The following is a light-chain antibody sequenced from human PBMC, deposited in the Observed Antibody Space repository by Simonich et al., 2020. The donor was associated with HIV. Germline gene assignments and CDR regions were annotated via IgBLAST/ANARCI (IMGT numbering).Light chain of an antibody. Sequence: AIQMTQSPSSLSASLGNRVTIPCRANQGIRNDLGWDQQKPGKAPKLLIYAASSLQSGVPSRFSGSGSGTDFTLTISSLQPEDFATYYCLQDYNYPRTFGRGTKVDIK. CDR2: AAS. CDR1: QGIRND. J-gene: IGKJ1*01. CDR3: LQDYNYPRT. V-gene: IGKV1-6*01.